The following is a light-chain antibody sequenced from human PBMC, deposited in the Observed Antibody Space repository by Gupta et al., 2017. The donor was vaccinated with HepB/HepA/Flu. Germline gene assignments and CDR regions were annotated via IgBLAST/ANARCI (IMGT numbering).Light chain of an antibody. CDR1: SGYSHYS. CDR2: VESSGRY. Sequence: QLLVTKSSSAYAFLGSSVKLTCTLSSGYSHYSIGWHQQQPGKAARFLMKVESSGRYNKGSGIPDSFSGSSSGAARYLTISNLQSEDEADYYCDTWDSNIRVFGGGTKLTVL. V-gene: IGLV4-60*03. J-gene: IGLJ2*01. CDR3: DTWDSNIRV.